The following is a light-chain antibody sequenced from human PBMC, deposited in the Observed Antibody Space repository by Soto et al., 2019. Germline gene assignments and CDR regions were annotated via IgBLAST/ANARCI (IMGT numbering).Light chain of an antibody. CDR1: QSVYNN. Sequence: DIVLTPSLATLSVYPGERATLSCRVSQSVYNNLAWYQQKPGQAPRLLIYGASNRATGIPDRFSGSGSGTEFTLTTSRLQSEDFAVYYCQKYNNWPPVTFGPGTKVDIK. CDR2: GAS. V-gene: IGKV3-15*01. J-gene: IGKJ3*01. CDR3: QKYNNWPPVT.